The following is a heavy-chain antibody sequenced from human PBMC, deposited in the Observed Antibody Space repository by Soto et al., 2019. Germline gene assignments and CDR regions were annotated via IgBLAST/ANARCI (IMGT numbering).Heavy chain of an antibody. V-gene: IGHV4-39*01. J-gene: IGHJ4*02. Sequence: SETLSLTYTVSGGTISTCSYYWGWIRQPPGKGLEWIGSIYYSGSTYYNPSLKSRVTISVDTCKNQFSLKLSSVTATDTAVYYCARIVVAGTDYWGQGTLVTVS. CDR1: GGTISTCSYY. CDR2: IYYSGST. D-gene: IGHD6-19*01. CDR3: ARIVVAGTDY.